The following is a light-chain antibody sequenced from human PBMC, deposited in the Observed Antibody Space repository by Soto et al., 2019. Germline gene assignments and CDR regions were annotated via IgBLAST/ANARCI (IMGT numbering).Light chain of an antibody. CDR2: KAS. Sequence: DVQMNQTPSSLSAYVGDRVILTCRASQSVGNWLAWYQQKPGKAPKLPIYKASSLESGVPTRFSGSGSGTDFTLTISSLQPEDFATYYCQQYNSYVFGPGTKVDIK. CDR1: QSVGNW. V-gene: IGKV1-5*03. CDR3: QQYNSYV. J-gene: IGKJ3*01.